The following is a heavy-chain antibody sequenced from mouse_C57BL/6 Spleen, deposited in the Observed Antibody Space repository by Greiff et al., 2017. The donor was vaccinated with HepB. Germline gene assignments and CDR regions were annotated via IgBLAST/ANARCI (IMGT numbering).Heavy chain of an antibody. CDR1: GFTFSDYG. CDR2: ISSGSSTI. CDR3: ASANWDYFDY. J-gene: IGHJ2*01. Sequence: EVMLVESGGGLVKPGGSLKLSCAASGFTFSDYGMHWVRQAPEKGLEWVAYISSGSSTIYYADTVKGRFTISRDNAKNTLFLQMTSLRSEDTAMYYGASANWDYFDYWGQGTTLTVSS. D-gene: IGHD4-1*01. V-gene: IGHV5-17*01.